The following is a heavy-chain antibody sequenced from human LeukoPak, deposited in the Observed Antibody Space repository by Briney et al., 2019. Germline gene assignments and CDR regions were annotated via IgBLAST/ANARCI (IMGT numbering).Heavy chain of an antibody. J-gene: IGHJ4*02. CDR3: AKELSYSGYDSLPDY. V-gene: IGHV3-23*01. D-gene: IGHD5-12*01. CDR1: GFTLSNYA. CDR2: ISGSGQDT. Sequence: GGSLRLSCAGSGFTLSNYALTWVRQVPGKGLEWVSSISGSGQDTYYADSVKGRFTISRDNSKNTLYLQMNSLRAEDTAVYYCAKELSYSGYDSLPDYWGQGTLVTVSS.